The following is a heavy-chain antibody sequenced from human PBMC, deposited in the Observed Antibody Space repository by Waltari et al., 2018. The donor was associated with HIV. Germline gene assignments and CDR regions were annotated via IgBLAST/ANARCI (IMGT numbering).Heavy chain of an antibody. D-gene: IGHD2-2*02. J-gene: IGHJ6*02. V-gene: IGHV3-7*01. Sequence: EVQLVESGGGLVQPGGSLRLSCAASGLPFRNFWMSWVRQAPGKGLEWLANIKQDGSEKYYVDSVKGRFTISRDNAKNSLYLQMNSLRAEDTAVYYCASPSIRAGMDVWGQGTTVTVSS. CDR3: ASPSIRAGMDV. CDR1: GLPFRNFW. CDR2: IKQDGSEK.